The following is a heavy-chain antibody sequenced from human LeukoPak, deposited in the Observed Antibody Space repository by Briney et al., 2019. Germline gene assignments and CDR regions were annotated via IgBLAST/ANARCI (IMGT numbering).Heavy chain of an antibody. V-gene: IGHV4-39*07. J-gene: IGHJ4*02. CDR3: AREYRITTYYFDY. D-gene: IGHD1-1*01. Sequence: PTETLSLACSMAGGSVSSSSSYSGWLRQPRGKGLEWSGRIYYSGSTYYSRSVKRRLTISLDTCTHQFSLTQSPLTAPGMSVYYCAREYRITTYYFDYWGQGTLVTVSS. CDR1: GGSVSSSSSY. CDR2: IYYSGST.